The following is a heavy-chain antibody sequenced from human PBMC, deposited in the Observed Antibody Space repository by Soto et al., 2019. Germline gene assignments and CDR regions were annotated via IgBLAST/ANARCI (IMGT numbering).Heavy chain of an antibody. CDR3: AREREFFY. CDR1: GFTFSSYS. D-gene: IGHD3-10*01. V-gene: IGHV3-48*02. Sequence: SLRLSCAASGFTFSSYSMSWVRQAPGKGLEWVSYISSTSSPIYYADSVKGRFTISRDNAKNSLYLQMNSLRDEDTAVYYCAREREFFYWGQGTLVTVSS. CDR2: ISSTSSPI. J-gene: IGHJ4*02.